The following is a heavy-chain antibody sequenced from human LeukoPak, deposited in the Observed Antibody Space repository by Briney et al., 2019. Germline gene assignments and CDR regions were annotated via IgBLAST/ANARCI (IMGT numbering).Heavy chain of an antibody. D-gene: IGHD3-9*01. CDR2: VVHTGRS. Sequence: SETLSLTCTVSGCSISNNSYYWVWIRQTPGKGLEGLGGVVHTGRSYYNPSLKSRVSMSVDSSKQQIVLKRSSVTAADTALYYCARLLSYDVLTDNHYKYYMALWGKGATVTVSS. CDR1: GCSISNNSYY. V-gene: IGHV4-39*01. CDR3: ARLLSYDVLTDNHYKYYMAL. J-gene: IGHJ6*03.